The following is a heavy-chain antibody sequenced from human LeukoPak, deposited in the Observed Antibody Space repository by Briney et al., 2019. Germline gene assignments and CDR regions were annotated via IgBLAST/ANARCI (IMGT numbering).Heavy chain of an antibody. Sequence: ASVKVSCKASGYTFTGYYMHWVRQAPGQGLEWMGWINPNSGGTNYAQKFQGWVTMTRDTSISTAYMELSRLRSDDTAVYYCARAGGSWVPYYYYGMDVWGQGTTVTVSS. D-gene: IGHD6-13*01. CDR1: GYTFTGYY. V-gene: IGHV1-2*04. CDR2: INPNSGGT. J-gene: IGHJ6*02. CDR3: ARAGGSWVPYYYYGMDV.